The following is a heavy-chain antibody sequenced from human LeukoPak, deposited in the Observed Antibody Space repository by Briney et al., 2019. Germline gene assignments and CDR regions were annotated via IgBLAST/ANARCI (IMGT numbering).Heavy chain of an antibody. CDR3: ARDFMGESGYAGY. J-gene: IGHJ4*02. CDR1: GFTFSSYS. CDR2: ISPTGNPV. Sequence: GGSLRLSCAAPGFTFSSYSMNWVRQAPGKGLEWISSISPTGNPVYYSDSLKGRSTISRDAATNSLYLQMSSLRADDTAMYYCARDFMGESGYAGYWGQGTLVTVSS. D-gene: IGHD5-12*01. V-gene: IGHV3-21*01.